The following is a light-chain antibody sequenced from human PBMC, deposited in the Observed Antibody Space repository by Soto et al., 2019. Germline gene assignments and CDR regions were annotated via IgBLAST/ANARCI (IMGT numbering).Light chain of an antibody. V-gene: IGKV1-17*03. J-gene: IGKJ5*01. Sequence: DIQMTQSPSAMSASVGDRVTITCRASQGIHKYLAWFQQKPGKVPKRLIYGASSLQSGVPSRFSGSGSGTEFTLTISSPQPEDFATYYCLQHNFYPPTFGQGTRLE. CDR1: QGIHKY. CDR3: LQHNFYPPT. CDR2: GAS.